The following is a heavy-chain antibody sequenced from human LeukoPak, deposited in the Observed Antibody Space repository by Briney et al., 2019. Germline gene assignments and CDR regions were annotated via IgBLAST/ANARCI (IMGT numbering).Heavy chain of an antibody. D-gene: IGHD3-3*01. CDR2: MNPNSGNT. J-gene: IGHJ6*03. CDR1: GYTFTSYD. Sequence: GASVKVSCKASGYTFTSYDINWVRQATGQGLEWMGWMNPNSGNTGYAQKFQVRVTITRNTSISTAYMELSSLRSEDTAVYYCARGSPYYDFWSGHYYYYYYMDVWGKGTTVTVSS. CDR3: ARGSPYYDFWSGHYYYYYYMDV. V-gene: IGHV1-8*03.